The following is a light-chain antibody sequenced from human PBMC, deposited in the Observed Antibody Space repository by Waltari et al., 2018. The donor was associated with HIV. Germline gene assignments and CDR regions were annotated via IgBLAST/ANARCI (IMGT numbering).Light chain of an antibody. CDR3: QQRSNGFT. V-gene: IGKV3-11*01. Sequence: EIVLTQSPATLSLSPGERATLYCRASQSVSSYLGWYQQKPGQAPRLLIYDASNRATGIPARFSGSGSGTDFTLTISSLEPEDFAVYYCQQRSNGFTFGPGTKVDIK. CDR1: QSVSSY. J-gene: IGKJ3*01. CDR2: DAS.